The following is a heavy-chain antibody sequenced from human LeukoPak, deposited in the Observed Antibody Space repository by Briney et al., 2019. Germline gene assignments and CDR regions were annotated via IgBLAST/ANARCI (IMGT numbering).Heavy chain of an antibody. D-gene: IGHD1-26*01. V-gene: IGHV3-7*03. CDR3: ARDWELIY. CDR2: IKQDGSEK. CDR1: GFAFISYW. J-gene: IGHJ4*02. Sequence: GGSLRLSCAASGFAFISYWMTWVRQAPGKRLEWVANIKQDGSEKYYVDSVKGRFTISRDNTKNSLYLQMNSLRVEDTAVYYCARDWELIYWGQGTLVTVSS.